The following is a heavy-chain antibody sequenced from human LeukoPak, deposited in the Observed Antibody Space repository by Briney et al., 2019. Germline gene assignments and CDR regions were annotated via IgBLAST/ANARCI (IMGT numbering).Heavy chain of an antibody. CDR3: AREVNWRFDY. D-gene: IGHD1-1*01. J-gene: IGHJ4*02. CDR1: GFTFSSYT. Sequence: PGGSLRLSCAASGFTFSSYTMYWVRQAPGKGLEYVSATSSNGGSTYYANSVKGRFTISRDNSKNTLYLQMGSLRGEDMAVYYCAREVNWRFDYWGQGTLVTVSS. V-gene: IGHV3-64*01. CDR2: TSSNGGST.